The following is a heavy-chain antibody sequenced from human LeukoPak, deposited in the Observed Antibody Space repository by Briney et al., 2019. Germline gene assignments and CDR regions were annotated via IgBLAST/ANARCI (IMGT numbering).Heavy chain of an antibody. J-gene: IGHJ6*02. CDR2: IYYSGST. V-gene: IGHV4-31*03. CDR3: ARGSKAYYYGMDV. Sequence: SQTLSLTCTVSGGSISSGGYYWSWIRQHPGKGLEWIGYIYYSGSTYYNPSLKSRVTISVDTSKNQFSLKLSSVTAADTAVYYCARGSKAYYYGMDVWGQGTTVTVSS. CDR1: GGSISSGGYY.